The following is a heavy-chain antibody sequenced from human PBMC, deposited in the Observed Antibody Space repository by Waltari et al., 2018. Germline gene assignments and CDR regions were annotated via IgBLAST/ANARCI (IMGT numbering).Heavy chain of an antibody. CDR1: GGSFSGYY. CDR3: ARANTIFGVIRTWYYMDV. J-gene: IGHJ6*03. D-gene: IGHD3-3*01. CDR2: IKHSGRT. Sequence: QVQLQQWGAGLLKPSETLSLTCVVSGGSFSGYYWSWIRQPPGKGLEWIGEIKHSGRTNYIPSLKIGVTISIGTSTIQFSLKLRSVTVADTAVYYCARANTIFGVIRTWYYMDVWGKGTPVTVSS. V-gene: IGHV4-34*01.